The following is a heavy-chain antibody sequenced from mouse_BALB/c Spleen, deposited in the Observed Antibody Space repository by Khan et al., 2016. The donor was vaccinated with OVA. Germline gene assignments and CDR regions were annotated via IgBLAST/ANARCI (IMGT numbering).Heavy chain of an antibody. Sequence: QVQLKESGPGLVAPSQSLSITCTVPGFSLTSYGVHWVRQPPGKGLAWLGLIWAGGSTTYNSALLSRLTLNNDNSTSQAFLKMNSLQTDDTAMYYRARDYRRRFESFEVWGAGTTVT. CDR1: GFSLTSYG. V-gene: IGHV2-9*02. J-gene: IGHJ1*01. CDR3: ARDYRRRFESFEV. CDR2: IWAGGST.